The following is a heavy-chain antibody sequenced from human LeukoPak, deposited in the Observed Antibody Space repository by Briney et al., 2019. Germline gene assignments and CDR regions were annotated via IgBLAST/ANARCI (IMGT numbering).Heavy chain of an antibody. CDR3: AKDLEYGDYGTMDV. V-gene: IGHV3-23*01. CDR1: GFTFSSYA. CDR2: ISGSGGST. J-gene: IGHJ6*03. Sequence: GGSLRLSCAASGFTFSSYAMSWVRQAPGQGLEWVSAISGSGGSTYYADSVKGRFTISRDNSKNTLYLQMNSLRAEDTAVYYCAKDLEYGDYGTMDVWGKGTTVTVSS. D-gene: IGHD4-17*01.